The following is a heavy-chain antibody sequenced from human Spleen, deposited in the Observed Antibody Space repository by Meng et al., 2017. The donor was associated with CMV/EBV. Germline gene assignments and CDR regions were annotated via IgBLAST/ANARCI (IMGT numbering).Heavy chain of an antibody. Sequence: SVKVSCKTSGGIFSSYAISWVRQAPGQGLEWMGGIIPKFGAPNYAPKFQGRVTITTDESTSTAYMELSSLRSEDTAVYYCARDRSARPFDYWGQGTLVTVSS. J-gene: IGHJ4*02. CDR2: IIPKFGAP. CDR1: GGIFSSYA. D-gene: IGHD6-6*01. CDR3: ARDRSARPFDY. V-gene: IGHV1-69*05.